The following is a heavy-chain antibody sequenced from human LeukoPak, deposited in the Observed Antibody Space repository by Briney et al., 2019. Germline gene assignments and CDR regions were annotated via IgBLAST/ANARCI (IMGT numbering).Heavy chain of an antibody. CDR2: ISYDGSNT. Sequence: GGSLRLSCVTHGFIFSNYAMHWVRQAPGKGLEWVGVISYDGSNTFYAGSVKGRFTISRDNSKNTLYVQVNSLRAEDTAVYYCAKVIDAFDFWSAAFDPWGQGTLVTVSS. CDR1: GFIFSNYA. D-gene: IGHD3-3*01. J-gene: IGHJ5*02. CDR3: AKVIDAFDFWSAAFDP. V-gene: IGHV3-30*18.